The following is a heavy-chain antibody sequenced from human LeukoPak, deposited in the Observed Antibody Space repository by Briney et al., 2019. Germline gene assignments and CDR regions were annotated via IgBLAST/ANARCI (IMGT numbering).Heavy chain of an antibody. J-gene: IGHJ3*02. CDR3: ARKIRSHYYDSSGYYRGAFDI. D-gene: IGHD3-22*01. CDR1: GGSFSGYY. CDR2: INHSGST. V-gene: IGHV4-34*01. Sequence: SETLSLTCAVYGGSFSGYYWSWLRQPPGKGLEWIGEINHSGSTNYNPSLKSRVTISVDTSKNQFSLKLSSVTAADTAVYYCARKIRSHYYDSSGYYRGAFDIWGQGTMVTVSS.